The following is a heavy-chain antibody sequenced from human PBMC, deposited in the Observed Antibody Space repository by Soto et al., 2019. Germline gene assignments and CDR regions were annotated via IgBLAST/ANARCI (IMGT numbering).Heavy chain of an antibody. CDR2: ISGYNGNT. CDR1: GYTFTNYG. D-gene: IGHD6-6*01. J-gene: IGHJ4*02. Sequence: ASVKVSCKASGYTFTNYGFSCVRQAPGQGLEWMGWISGYNGNTNYAERLQGRVTMTTDTSTSTAYMELKSLRYDDTAVYYCAREGQLGYWGQGTPVTVSS. V-gene: IGHV1-18*01. CDR3: AREGQLGY.